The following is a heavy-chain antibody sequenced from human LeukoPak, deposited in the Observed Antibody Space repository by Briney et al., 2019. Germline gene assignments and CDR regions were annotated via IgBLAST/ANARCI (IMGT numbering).Heavy chain of an antibody. D-gene: IGHD3-10*01. CDR1: GYTFTCYD. CDR3: ARGIWFGESFDY. J-gene: IGHJ4*02. V-gene: IGHV1-8*01. CDR2: MNPNSGNT. Sequence: ASVKVSCKASGYTFTCYDINWVRQATGQGLEWMGWMNPNSGNTGYAQKFQGRVTMTRNTSISTAYMELSSLRSEDTAVYYCARGIWFGESFDYWGQETLVTVSS.